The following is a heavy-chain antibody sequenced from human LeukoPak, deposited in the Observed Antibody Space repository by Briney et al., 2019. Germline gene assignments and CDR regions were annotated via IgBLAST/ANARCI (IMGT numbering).Heavy chain of an antibody. Sequence: SVKVSCKVSGYTLTELSMHWVRQAPGKGLEWMGGFDPEDGETIYAQKFQGRVTMTEDTSTDTAYMELSSLRSEDTAVYYCATGNYYDSSGYYRRGRPFDYWGQGTLVTVSS. CDR1: GYTLTELS. CDR3: ATGNYYDSSGYYRRGRPFDY. D-gene: IGHD3-22*01. V-gene: IGHV1-24*01. J-gene: IGHJ4*02. CDR2: FDPEDGET.